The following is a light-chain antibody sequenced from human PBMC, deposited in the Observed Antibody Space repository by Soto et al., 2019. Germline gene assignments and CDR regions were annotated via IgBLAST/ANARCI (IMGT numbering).Light chain of an antibody. CDR3: HQYDSSPLT. CDR1: QSVSSSY. J-gene: IGKJ4*01. V-gene: IGKV3-20*01. CDR2: GAS. Sequence: EIVLTQSPGTLSLSPGERATLSCRASQSVSSSYLAWYQQKPGQAPRILIYGASSRATGIPDRFSGSGSGTDFTLTISILEPEDFAVYYCHQYDSSPLTFGGGTKVELK.